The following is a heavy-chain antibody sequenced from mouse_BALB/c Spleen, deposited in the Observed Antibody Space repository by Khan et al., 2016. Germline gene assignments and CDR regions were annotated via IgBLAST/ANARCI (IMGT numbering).Heavy chain of an antibody. D-gene: IGHD2-1*01. V-gene: IGHV1-87*01. CDR2: IYPGDGDT. CDR3: ARGGYGNYVFAY. Sequence: QVQLKQSGAELARPGASVKLSCKASGYTFTSYWMQWVKQRPGQGLQWIGTIYPGDGDTRYTPKFKGKATLTADKSSSTAYMQLSSLASEDSAVYYCARGGYGNYVFAYWGQGTLVTVSA. J-gene: IGHJ3*01. CDR1: GYTFTSYW.